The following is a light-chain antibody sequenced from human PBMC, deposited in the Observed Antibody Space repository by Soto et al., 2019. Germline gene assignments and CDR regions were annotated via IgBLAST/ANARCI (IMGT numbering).Light chain of an antibody. Sequence: TQSPSSLSASVGDRVTITCRASQSISSWLAWYQQKPGQSPRLLIYGASSRATGIPDRFSGRGSGTDFTLSITRLEPEDFAVYYCQLYGRSITFGQGTRLEIK. CDR1: QSISSW. CDR3: QLYGRSIT. J-gene: IGKJ5*01. V-gene: IGKV3-20*01. CDR2: GAS.